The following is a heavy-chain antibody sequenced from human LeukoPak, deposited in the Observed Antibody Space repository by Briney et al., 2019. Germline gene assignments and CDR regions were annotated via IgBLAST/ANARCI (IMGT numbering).Heavy chain of an antibody. CDR3: ARLGCSGGDCYLDY. CDR2: IYYSGTT. J-gene: IGHJ4*02. V-gene: IGHV4-39*01. CDR1: GGSISSSGYY. Sequence: SETLSLTCTVSGGSISSSGYYWGWIRQPPGKGLVCIGIIYYSGTTYYNPSLKSRVTISVTISVDTSKNQFSLKLSSVTAADTAVYYCARLGCSGGDCYLDYWGQGTLVTVSS. D-gene: IGHD2-21*02.